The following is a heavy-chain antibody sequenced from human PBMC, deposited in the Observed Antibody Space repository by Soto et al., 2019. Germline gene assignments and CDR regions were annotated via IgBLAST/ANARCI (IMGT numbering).Heavy chain of an antibody. CDR2: ISGSGGST. CDR3: AKDRRAVAGTDY. CDR1: GFPGSSYY. D-gene: IGHD6-19*01. J-gene: IGHJ4*02. Sequence: GGSLRLSCAASGFPGSSYYIGWVRQAPGKGLEWISAISGSGGSTYYADSVKGRFTISRDNSKNTLYLQMNSLRAEDTAVYYCAKDRRAVAGTDYWGQGTLVTVSS. V-gene: IGHV3-23*01.